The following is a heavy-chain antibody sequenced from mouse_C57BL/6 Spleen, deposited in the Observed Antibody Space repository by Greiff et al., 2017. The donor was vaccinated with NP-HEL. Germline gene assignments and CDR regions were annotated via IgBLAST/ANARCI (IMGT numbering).Heavy chain of an antibody. V-gene: IGHV3-6*01. CDR2: ISYDGSN. CDR3: ARLSSGHYFDY. CDR1: GYSITSGYY. D-gene: IGHD3-2*02. Sequence: EVQRVESGPGLVKPSQSLSLTCSVTGYSITSGYYWNWIRQFPGNKLEWMGYISYDGSNNYNPSLKNRISITRDTSKNQFFLKLNSVTTEDTATYYCARLSSGHYFDYWGQGTTLTVSS. J-gene: IGHJ2*01.